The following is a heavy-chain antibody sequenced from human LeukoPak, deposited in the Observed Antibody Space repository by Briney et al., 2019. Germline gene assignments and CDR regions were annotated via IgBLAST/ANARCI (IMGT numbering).Heavy chain of an antibody. CDR1: GFTVSSSY. CDR2: IYYSGTT. Sequence: PGGSLRLSCAASGFTVSSSYMSWVRQPPGKGLEWIGNIYYSGTTYYNPSLKSRVTISLDTSKNQFSLKLNSVTAADTAVYYCARTMTTVITHHNFDVWGQGALVTVSS. V-gene: IGHV4-59*04. D-gene: IGHD4-17*01. CDR3: ARTMTTVITHHNFDV. J-gene: IGHJ4*02.